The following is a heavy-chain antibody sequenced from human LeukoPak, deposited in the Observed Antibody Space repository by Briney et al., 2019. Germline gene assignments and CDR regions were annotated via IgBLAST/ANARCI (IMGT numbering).Heavy chain of an antibody. CDR3: ARAHSSSWYFVANWFDP. Sequence: SETLSLTCTVSGGSISSYYWSWIRQPPGKGLEWIGYIYYSGSTNYNPSLKSRVTTSVDTSKNQFCLKLSSVTAADTAVYYCARAHSSSWYFVANWFDPWGQGTLVTVSS. V-gene: IGHV4-59*01. D-gene: IGHD6-13*01. CDR2: IYYSGST. CDR1: GGSISSYY. J-gene: IGHJ5*02.